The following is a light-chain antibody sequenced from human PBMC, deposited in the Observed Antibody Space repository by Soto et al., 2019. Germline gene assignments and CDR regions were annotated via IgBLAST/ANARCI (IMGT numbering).Light chain of an antibody. V-gene: IGLV1-40*01. J-gene: IGLJ1*01. Sequence: QSVLTQSPSVSGAPGQRVTLSCTGSSSNIGAGYDVHWYQQLPGAAPKLLIYDNNNRPSGVPDRFSGSKSGASASLAITGLLAEDEADYYCQSYDTRLSGYVFGTGTRSPS. CDR2: DNN. CDR3: QSYDTRLSGYV. CDR1: SSNIGAGYD.